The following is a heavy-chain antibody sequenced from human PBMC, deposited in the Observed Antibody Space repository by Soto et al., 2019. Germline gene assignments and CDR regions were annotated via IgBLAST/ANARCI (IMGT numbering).Heavy chain of an antibody. V-gene: IGHV3-33*01. CDR1: QFTFSNYG. CDR2: IWNDGSSR. D-gene: IGHD5-12*01. J-gene: IGHJ4*02. CDR3: ARPDIVAAIGGALDC. Sequence: QVQLVESGGGVVQPGRSLRLSCEASQFTFSNYGMHWVRQAPGKGLEWVAVIWNDGSSRYYADSVKGRFTISRDNSKNTLFLQMISLRAEDTAVYYCARPDIVAAIGGALDCWGQGTLVTVSS.